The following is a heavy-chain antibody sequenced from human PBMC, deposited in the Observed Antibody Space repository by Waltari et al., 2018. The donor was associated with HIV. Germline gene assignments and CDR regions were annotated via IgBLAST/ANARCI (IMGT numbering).Heavy chain of an antibody. D-gene: IGHD3-3*01. V-gene: IGHV4-59*01. Sequence: QVQLQESGPGLVKPSETLSLICTVSGGSISSYYWSWIRQAPGKGLEWTGYIYYSGSTTSPPSLQSRVTISVDTSKNQFSLKLNSMTAADTAVYYCARGGLRFPEDYWGQGTLVTVSS. J-gene: IGHJ4*02. CDR2: IYYSGST. CDR1: GGSISSYY. CDR3: ARGGLRFPEDY.